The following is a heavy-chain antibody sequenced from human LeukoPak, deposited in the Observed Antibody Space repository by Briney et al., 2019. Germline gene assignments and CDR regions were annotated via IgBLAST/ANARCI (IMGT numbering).Heavy chain of an antibody. J-gene: IGHJ4*02. CDR1: GFTFTYA. CDR3: ARGRAVLDLYYFDY. V-gene: IGHV1-18*01. CDR2: INTYNGNT. Sequence: ASVKVSCKASGFTFTYAISWVRQAPRQGLEWMGWINTYNGNTKYAQKFQGRVSVTTDTSTSTAYMELRSLRSDDTAVYYCARGRAVLDLYYFDYWGQGTLVTVSS. D-gene: IGHD3/OR15-3a*01.